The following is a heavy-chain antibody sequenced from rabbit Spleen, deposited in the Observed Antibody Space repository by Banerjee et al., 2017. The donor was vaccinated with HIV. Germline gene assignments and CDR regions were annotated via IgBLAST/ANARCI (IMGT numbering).Heavy chain of an antibody. D-gene: IGHD6-1*01. V-gene: IGHV1S45*01. CDR2: IYAGISDST. J-gene: IGHJ2*01. Sequence: QEQLEESGGGLVKPGGTLTLTCKASGIDFSTYSYMCWVRQAPGKGLEWIACIYAGISDSTYYASWAKGRFTISRENAQNTVFLQMTSLTAADTATYFCARDGAGGVHYAMKLWGPGTLVTVS. CDR1: GIDFSTYSY. CDR3: ARDGAGGVHYAMKL.